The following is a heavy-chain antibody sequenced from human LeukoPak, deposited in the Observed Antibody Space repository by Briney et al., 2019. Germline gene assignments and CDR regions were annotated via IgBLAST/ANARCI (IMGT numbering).Heavy chain of an antibody. CDR3: AKDTSYYYMDV. CDR1: GFTFSSYA. CDR2: ISGSGVST. J-gene: IGHJ6*03. D-gene: IGHD3-16*01. Sequence: GGSLRLSCAASGFTFSSYAMTWVRQAPGKGLEWVSTISGSGVSTYYADSVKGRCTISRDNSKNTLSLQMNSLRAEDTAVYYCAKDTSYYYMDVWGKGTTVTVS. V-gene: IGHV3-23*01.